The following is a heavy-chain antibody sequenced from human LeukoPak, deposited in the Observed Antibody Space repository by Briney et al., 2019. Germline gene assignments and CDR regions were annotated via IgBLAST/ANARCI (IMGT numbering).Heavy chain of an antibody. CDR3: ARDYGGNSEGYHY. D-gene: IGHD4-23*01. CDR1: GYTFTSYY. J-gene: IGHJ4*02. CDR2: INPSGGST. V-gene: IGHV1-46*01. Sequence: GASVKVSCKASGYTFTSYYMHWVRQAPGQGLEWMGIINPSGGSTSYAQKFQGRVTITADKSTSTAYMELSSLRSEDTAVYYCARDYGGNSEGYHYWGQGTLVTVSS.